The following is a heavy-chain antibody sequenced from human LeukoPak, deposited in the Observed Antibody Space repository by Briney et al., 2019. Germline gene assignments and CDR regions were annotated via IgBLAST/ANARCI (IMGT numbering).Heavy chain of an antibody. J-gene: IGHJ4*02. Sequence: GGSLRLSCAASGFTFRDYAMSWVRQTPGKGLGWVSVIGGSGGSTYYADSVKGRFTISRDDSKNTLYLQMNSLRAEDTAVYHCAKEGCTGTNCYINCWGQGTLVTVSS. CDR1: GFTFRDYA. CDR3: AKEGCTGTNCYINC. D-gene: IGHD2-2*02. V-gene: IGHV3-23*01. CDR2: IGGSGGST.